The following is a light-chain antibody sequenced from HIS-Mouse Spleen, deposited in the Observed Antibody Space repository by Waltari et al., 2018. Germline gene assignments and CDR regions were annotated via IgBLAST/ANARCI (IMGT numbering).Light chain of an antibody. Sequence: QSALTQPASVSGSPGQSITISCTGTSSDVGSYNLVSWYQQHPGKAPKLMIYEGSKRSSGVSNRCSGSKSGNTASLTISGLQAEDEADYYCCSYAGSSTYWVFGGGTKLTVL. J-gene: IGLJ3*02. V-gene: IGLV2-23*01. CDR2: EGS. CDR3: CSYAGSSTYWV. CDR1: SSDVGSYNL.